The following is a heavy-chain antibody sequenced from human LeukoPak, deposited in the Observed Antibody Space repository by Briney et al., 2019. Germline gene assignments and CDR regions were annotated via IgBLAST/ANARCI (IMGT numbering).Heavy chain of an antibody. CDR2: INHSGST. CDR3: ARIRDFWSGRPFFY. D-gene: IGHD3-3*01. J-gene: IGHJ4*02. V-gene: IGHV4-34*01. CDR1: GGSFSGYY. Sequence: SETLSLTCAVYGGSFSGYYWSWIRQPPGKGLEWIGEINHSGSTNYNPSLKSRVTISVDTSKNQFSLKLSSVTAADTAVYCCARIRDFWSGRPFFYWGQGTLVTVSS.